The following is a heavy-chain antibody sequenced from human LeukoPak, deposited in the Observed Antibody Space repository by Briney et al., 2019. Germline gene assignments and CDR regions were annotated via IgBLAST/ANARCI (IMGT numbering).Heavy chain of an antibody. CDR1: GGTFSSYA. D-gene: IGHD5-18*01. V-gene: IGHV1-69*05. Sequence: SVKVSCKASGGTFSSYAISWVRQAPGQGLEWMGGIIPIFGTANYAQKFQGRVTITTDESTSTAYMELSSLRSEDTAVYYCARGYSYGYYFDYWGQGTLVTVTS. CDR3: ARGYSYGYYFDY. J-gene: IGHJ4*02. CDR2: IIPIFGTA.